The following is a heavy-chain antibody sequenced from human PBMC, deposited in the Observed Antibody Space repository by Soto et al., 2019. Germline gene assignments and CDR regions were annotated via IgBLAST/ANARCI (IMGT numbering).Heavy chain of an antibody. D-gene: IGHD6-19*01. CDR3: AKRDSSGWSYYYYYGMDV. J-gene: IGHJ6*02. Sequence: GGSLRLSCAASGFTFSSYGMHWVRQAPGKGLEWVAVISYDGSNKYYADSVKGRFTISRDNSKNTLYLQMNSLRAEDTAVYYCAKRDSSGWSYYYYYGMDVWGQGTTVTV. CDR1: GFTFSSYG. V-gene: IGHV3-30*18. CDR2: ISYDGSNK.